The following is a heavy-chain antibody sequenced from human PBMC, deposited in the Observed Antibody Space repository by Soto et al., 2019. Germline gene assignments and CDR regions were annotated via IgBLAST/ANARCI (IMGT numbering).Heavy chain of an antibody. V-gene: IGHV4-34*01. CDR3: ARYSYGQPPVNWFDP. Sequence: LSLTCAVYGGCFSGYYWSWIRQPPGKGLEWIGEINHSGSTNYNPSLKSRVTISVDTSKNQFSLKLSSVTAADTAVYYCARYSYGQPPVNWFDPWGQGTLVTVSS. D-gene: IGHD5-18*01. J-gene: IGHJ5*02. CDR2: INHSGST. CDR1: GGCFSGYY.